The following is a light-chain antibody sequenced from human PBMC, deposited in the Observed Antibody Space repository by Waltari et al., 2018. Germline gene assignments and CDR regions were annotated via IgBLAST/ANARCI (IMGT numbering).Light chain of an antibody. CDR3: SSYAGSNNFVV. CDR2: EVS. V-gene: IGLV2-8*01. J-gene: IGLJ2*01. Sequence: QSALTQPPSASGSPGQSVTISCTGTSIDVGGYNYVSWYQQHPGKAPKLMIYEVSKRPSGVPDRCSGSKSGNTASLTVSGLQDEDEADYYCSSYAGSNNFVVFGGGTKLTVL. CDR1: SIDVGGYNY.